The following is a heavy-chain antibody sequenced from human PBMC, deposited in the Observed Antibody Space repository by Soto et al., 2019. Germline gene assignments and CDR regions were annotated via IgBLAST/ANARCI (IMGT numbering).Heavy chain of an antibody. J-gene: IGHJ5*02. V-gene: IGHV4-31*03. CDR1: GGSISSGGYY. CDR2: IYYSGST. Sequence: TSETLSLTCTVSGGSISSGGYYWSWIRQHPGKGREWIGYIYYSGSTYYNPSLKSRVTISVDTSKNQFSLKLSSVTAADTAVYYCARDVTYCTNGVCYLYGFDPWGQGTLVTVSS. CDR3: ARDVTYCTNGVCYLYGFDP. D-gene: IGHD2-8*01.